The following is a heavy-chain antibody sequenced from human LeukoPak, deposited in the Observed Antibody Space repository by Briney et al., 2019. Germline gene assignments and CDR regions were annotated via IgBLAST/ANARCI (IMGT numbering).Heavy chain of an antibody. D-gene: IGHD3-22*01. J-gene: IGHJ3*02. Sequence: PSQTLSLTCTVSGGSISSGSYYWSWIRQPAGKGLEWIGRIYTSGSTNYNPSLKSRVTISVDTSKNQFSLKLSSVTAADTAVYYCARGSTRDSSGYHYRDAFDIWGQGTMVTVSS. CDR3: ARGSTRDSSGYHYRDAFDI. CDR2: IYTSGST. CDR1: GGSISSGSYY. V-gene: IGHV4-61*02.